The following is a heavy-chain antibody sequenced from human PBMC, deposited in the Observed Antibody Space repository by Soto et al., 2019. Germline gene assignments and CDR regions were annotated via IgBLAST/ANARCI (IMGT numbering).Heavy chain of an antibody. D-gene: IGHD3-22*01. Sequence: GESLKISCKGSGYSFTSYWIGWVRQMPGKGLEWMGIIYPGDSDTRYSPSFQGQVTISADKSISTAYLQWSSLKASDTAMYYCARSPAPYYYDSSGYPHESLDAFDISAQGTMVTVSS. V-gene: IGHV5-51*01. CDR3: ARSPAPYYYDSSGYPHESLDAFDI. CDR1: GYSFTSYW. J-gene: IGHJ3*02. CDR2: IYPGDSDT.